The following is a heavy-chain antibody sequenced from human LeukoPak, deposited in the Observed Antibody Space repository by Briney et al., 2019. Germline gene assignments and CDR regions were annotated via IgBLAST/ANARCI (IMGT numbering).Heavy chain of an antibody. CDR2: INHSGGT. CDR1: GGSFSDYY. V-gene: IGHV4-34*01. J-gene: IGHJ4*02. CDR3: TRVYDSNRSGYFDY. Sequence: SETLSLTCAVYGGSFSDYYWNWIRQPPGKGLEWIREINHSGGTNYNPSLKSRVTISVDTSKNQFSLKLSSVTAADTAVYYCTRVYDSNRSGYFDYWGQGTLVTVSS. D-gene: IGHD3-22*01.